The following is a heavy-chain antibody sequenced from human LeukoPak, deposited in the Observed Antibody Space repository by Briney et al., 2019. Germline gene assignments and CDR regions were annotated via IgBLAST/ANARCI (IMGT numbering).Heavy chain of an antibody. J-gene: IGHJ4*02. CDR1: GFTVSSNY. D-gene: IGHD2-21*02. V-gene: IGHV3-53*01. CDR2: IYSGGST. Sequence: SGGSLRLSCAASGFTVSSNYMSWVRQAPGKGLEWVSIIYSGGSTYYADSVKGRFTISRDNSKNTLYLQMNSLRAEDTAVYYCAKDLGTYCGGDCYFSEWWGQGTLVTVSS. CDR3: AKDLGTYCGGDCYFSEW.